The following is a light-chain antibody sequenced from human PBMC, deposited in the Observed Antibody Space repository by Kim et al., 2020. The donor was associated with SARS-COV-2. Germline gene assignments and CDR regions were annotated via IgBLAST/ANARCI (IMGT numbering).Light chain of an antibody. CDR1: RSNIGAGYD. CDR2: GNS. Sequence: GRRVTISCTGSRSNIGAGYDVHWYQQLPGTAPNLLIYGNSNRPSGVPDRFSGSKSGTSASLAITGLQAEDEADYYCQSYDSSLSGVFGTGTKVTVL. J-gene: IGLJ1*01. CDR3: QSYDSSLSGV. V-gene: IGLV1-40*01.